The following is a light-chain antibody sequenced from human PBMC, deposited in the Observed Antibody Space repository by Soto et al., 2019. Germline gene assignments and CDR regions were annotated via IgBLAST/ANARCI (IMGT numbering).Light chain of an antibody. CDR1: QSVSSY. CDR3: QQRSNWPPVT. CDR2: DAS. Sequence: EIVLTQSPATLSLSPGERATLSCRASQSVSSYLAWYQQKPGQAPRLLIYDASNRATGIPARFSGSGSGTAYTRTISSLELEDFAVYYCQQRSNWPPVTLGQGTKLEIK. J-gene: IGKJ2*01. V-gene: IGKV3-11*01.